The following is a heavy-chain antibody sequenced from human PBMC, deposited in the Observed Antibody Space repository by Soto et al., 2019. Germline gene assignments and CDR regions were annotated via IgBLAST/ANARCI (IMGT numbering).Heavy chain of an antibody. V-gene: IGHV3-9*01. J-gene: IGHJ4*02. CDR2: ISWNSGSI. CDR3: AKEGGDILTGYYIKY. CDR1: GFTFDDYA. Sequence: GGSLRLSCAASGFTFDDYAMHWVRQAPGKGLEWVSGISWNSGSIGYADSVKGRFTISRDNAKNSLYLQMNSLRAEDTALYYCAKEGGDILTGYYIKYWGQGT. D-gene: IGHD3-9*01.